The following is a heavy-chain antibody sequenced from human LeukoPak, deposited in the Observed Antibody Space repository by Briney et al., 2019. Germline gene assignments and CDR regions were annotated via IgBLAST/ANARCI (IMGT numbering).Heavy chain of an antibody. V-gene: IGHV4-34*01. D-gene: IGHD3-16*01. CDR3: ARVLSVWVLPSPPFDF. J-gene: IGHJ4*02. CDR2: INHSGST. Sequence: SETLSLPCAVYGGSLSGYYWSWIRQPQGKGLEWTREINHSGSTNYNPSLKSRVTISIVTSKSQFSLTLTSVTAADTAVYFCARVLSVWVLPSPPFDFWGQGALVTVSS. CDR1: GGSLSGYY.